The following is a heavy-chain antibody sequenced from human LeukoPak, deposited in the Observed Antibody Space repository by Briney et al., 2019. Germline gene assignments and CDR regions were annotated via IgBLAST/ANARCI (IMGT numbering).Heavy chain of an antibody. CDR3: AEDAQRGFDYSNSLEH. Sequence: PVRSLRLSCEASGVTLSHYGMHGGRQAPGKGLEWGAGIWSDATNQYYADSVKVGCTFSRDNFKKTWSFQMNSLRVEDTAVYYWAEDAQRGFDYSNSLEHWGQGVLVTVAS. CDR1: GVTLSHYG. V-gene: IGHV3-33*06. J-gene: IGHJ4*02. CDR2: IWSDATNQ. D-gene: IGHD4-11*01.